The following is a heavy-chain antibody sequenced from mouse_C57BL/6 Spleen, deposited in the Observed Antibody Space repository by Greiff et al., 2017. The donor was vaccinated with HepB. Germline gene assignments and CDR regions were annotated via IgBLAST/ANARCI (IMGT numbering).Heavy chain of an antibody. CDR3: ARDDGGSEVDY. D-gene: IGHD1-1*02. CDR2: INPGSGGT. V-gene: IGHV1-54*01. J-gene: IGHJ2*01. Sequence: QVQLQQPGAELVRPGTSVKVSCKASGYAFTNYLIEWVKQRPGQGLEWIGVINPGSGGTNYNEKFKGKATLTADKSSSTAYMQLSSLTSEDSAVYFCARDDGGSEVDYWGQGTTLTVSS. CDR1: GYAFTNYL.